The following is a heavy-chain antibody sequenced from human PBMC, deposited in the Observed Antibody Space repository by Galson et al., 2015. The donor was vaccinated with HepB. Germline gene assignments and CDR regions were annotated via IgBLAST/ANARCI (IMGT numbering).Heavy chain of an antibody. J-gene: IGHJ4*02. CDR3: ARVADADYGDHTHFDS. CDR1: GFTFSDYY. D-gene: IGHD4-17*01. Sequence: SLRLSCAASGFTFSDYYMSWIRQAPGKGLEWLSYISASTIYTNYADSVKGRFTVSRDNATNSLNLQMSSLRAEDTAVYYCARVADADYGDHTHFDSWGQGTLVTVSS. V-gene: IGHV3-11*06. CDR2: ISASTIYT.